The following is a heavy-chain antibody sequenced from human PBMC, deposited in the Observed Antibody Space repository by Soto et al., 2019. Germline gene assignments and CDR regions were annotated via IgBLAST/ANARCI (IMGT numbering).Heavy chain of an antibody. CDR3: ARVSYDSYGYNVY. Sequence: PGGSLRLSCTASGFTVSSKYMSWVRQAPGKGLDWVSVIYSAGDTYYAGSVKGRFTISRDNSKDTLYLQMNSLRAEDTAVYYCARVSYDSYGYNVYWGQGTRVTVSS. CDR1: GFTVSSKY. V-gene: IGHV3-53*01. J-gene: IGHJ4*02. CDR2: IYSAGDT. D-gene: IGHD3-22*01.